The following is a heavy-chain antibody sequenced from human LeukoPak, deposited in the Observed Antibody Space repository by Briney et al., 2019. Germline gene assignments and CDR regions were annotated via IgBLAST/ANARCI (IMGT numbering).Heavy chain of an antibody. J-gene: IGHJ4*02. V-gene: IGHV4-59*11. CDR1: GGSISSHY. CDR2: IYYSGST. CDR3: ARRPYDSVWGSYRLGFDQ. Sequence: LETLSLTCTVSGGSISSHYWNWIRQPPGKGLEWIGYIYYSGSTNYSPSLKSRVTMSVDTSKNQFSLNLSSVTAADTAVYYCARRPYDSVWGSYRLGFDQWGQGTLVTVSS. D-gene: IGHD3-16*02.